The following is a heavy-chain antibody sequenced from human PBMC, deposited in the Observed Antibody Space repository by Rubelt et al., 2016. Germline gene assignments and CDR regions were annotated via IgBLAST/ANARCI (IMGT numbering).Heavy chain of an antibody. D-gene: IGHD3-3*01. J-gene: IGHJ3*02. CDR3: VRDSPSYDFWSGYSRNAFDI. CDR1: GFVFSDDG. Sequence: ASGFVFSDDGRHWVRQAPGKGLEWVSYISGSSKSIYYADSVEGRFTISRDNAKNSLYLQMNSLRVDDTAVYYCVRDSPSYDFWSGYSRNAFDIWGQGTMVTVSS. V-gene: IGHV3-48*04. CDR2: ISGSSKSI.